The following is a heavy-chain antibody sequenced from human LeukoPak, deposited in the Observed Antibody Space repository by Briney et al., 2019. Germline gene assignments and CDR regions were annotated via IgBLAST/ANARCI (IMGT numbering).Heavy chain of an antibody. D-gene: IGHD3-22*01. CDR1: GYTFTGYY. V-gene: IGHV1-2*02. J-gene: IGHJ3*02. CDR3: ARGDPTMIVVVMTPAFDI. Sequence: ASVKVSCKASGYTFTGYYMHWVRQAPGQGLEWMGWINPNSGGTNYAQKFQGRVTMTRDTSISTAYTELSRLRSDDTAVYYCARGDPTMIVVVMTPAFDIWGQGTMVTVSS. CDR2: INPNSGGT.